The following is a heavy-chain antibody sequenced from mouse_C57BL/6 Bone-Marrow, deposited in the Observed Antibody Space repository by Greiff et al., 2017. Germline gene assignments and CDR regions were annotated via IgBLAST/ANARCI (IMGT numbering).Heavy chain of an antibody. V-gene: IGHV1-81*01. CDR1: GYTFTSYG. Sequence: QVQLQQSGAELARPGASVKLSCKASGYTFTSYGISWVKQRTGQGLEWIGEIYPRSGNTYYNEKFKGKATLTADKSSSTAYMELRRLTSEDSAVYFCARRGDLLWYPWFAYWGQGTLVTVAA. CDR2: IYPRSGNT. CDR3: ARRGDLLWYPWFAY. J-gene: IGHJ3*01. D-gene: IGHD2-1*01.